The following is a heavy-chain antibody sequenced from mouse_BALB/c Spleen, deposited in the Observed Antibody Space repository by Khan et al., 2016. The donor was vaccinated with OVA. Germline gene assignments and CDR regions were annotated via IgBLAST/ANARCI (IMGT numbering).Heavy chain of an antibody. V-gene: IGHV9-3-1*01. CDR3: ARFHGGY. CDR2: INTYTGEP. CDR1: GYTFTNYV. Sequence: QIQLVQSGPELKKPGETVKISCKASGYTFTNYVMNWVKQAPGKGLKWMGWINTYTGEPTYADDFKGRFAFSFETSASTAYLQINSLKNEDAATDFGARFHGGYWGQGTTLTVSS. J-gene: IGHJ2*01.